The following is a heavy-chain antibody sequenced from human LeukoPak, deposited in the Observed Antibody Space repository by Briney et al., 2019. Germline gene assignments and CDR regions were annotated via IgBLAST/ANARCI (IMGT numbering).Heavy chain of an antibody. Sequence: PGGSLRLSCQASGFTFYMYAMSCVRQAPGKGLEWVASMCGTAGCTFYPDSVKGRFTISRDNSKNVLYLRMNSLTAEDTAIYYCAKDWPNFHENSGHYYRRDGDSWGQGTLVTVSS. J-gene: IGHJ5*01. CDR2: MCGTAGCT. V-gene: IGHV3-23*01. CDR3: AKDWPNFHENSGHYYRRDGDS. CDR1: GFTFYMYA. D-gene: IGHD3-22*01.